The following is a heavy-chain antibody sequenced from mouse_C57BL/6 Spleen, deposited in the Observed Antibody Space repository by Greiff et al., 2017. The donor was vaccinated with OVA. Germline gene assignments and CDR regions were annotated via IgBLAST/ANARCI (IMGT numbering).Heavy chain of an antibody. V-gene: IGHV1-50*01. Sequence: QVQLQQPGAELVKPGASVKLSCKASGYTFTSYWMQWVKQRPGQGLEWIGEIDPSDSYTNYNQKFKGKATLTVDTSSSTAYMQLSSLTSEDSAVYYCARGGDGYYWYFDVWGTGTTVTVSS. CDR1: GYTFTSYW. CDR3: ARGGDGYYWYFDV. CDR2: IDPSDSYT. D-gene: IGHD2-3*01. J-gene: IGHJ1*03.